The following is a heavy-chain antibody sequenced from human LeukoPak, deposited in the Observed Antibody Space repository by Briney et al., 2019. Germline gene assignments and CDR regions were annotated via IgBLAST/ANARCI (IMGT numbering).Heavy chain of an antibody. CDR3: ARHLNNCGDDCYIFDY. Sequence: SETLSLTCTVSGGSIFSYYWSWIRQPRGKGLEWMGYTYYSGSTNYNPSLKSRVTISVDTSKNQFSVRVSSVTAADTAVYYCARHLNNCGDDCYIFDYWGQGTLVTVSS. CDR2: TYYSGST. J-gene: IGHJ4*02. CDR1: GGSIFSYY. V-gene: IGHV4-59*08. D-gene: IGHD2-21*01.